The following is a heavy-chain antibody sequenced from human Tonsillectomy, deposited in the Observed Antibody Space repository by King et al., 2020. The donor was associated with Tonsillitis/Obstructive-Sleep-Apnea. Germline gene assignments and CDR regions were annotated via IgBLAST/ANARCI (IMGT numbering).Heavy chain of an antibody. CDR1: GGSISNYY. Sequence: VQLQESGPGLVKPSETLSLTCTVSGGSISNYYWSWIRQPPGKGLEWIGYIYNTGSTNYNPSLKSRVTISVDTSKNQFSLKLSSVTAADTAVYYCARDVKMATTGAFEMWGQGTLLRASS. J-gene: IGHJ3*02. CDR3: ARDVKMATTGAFEM. V-gene: IGHV4-59*01. CDR2: IYNTGST. D-gene: IGHD5-24*01.